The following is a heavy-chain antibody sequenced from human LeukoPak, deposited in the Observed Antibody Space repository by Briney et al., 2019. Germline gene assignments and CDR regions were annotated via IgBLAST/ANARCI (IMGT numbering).Heavy chain of an antibody. CDR3: ARRSGGYSGYVAYYFDY. Sequence: PSETLSLTCTVSGGSISSYYWSWIRQPPGKGLEWIGYIYYSGSTNYNPSLKSRVTISVDTSKNQFSLKLSSVTAADTAVYYCARRSGGYSGYVAYYFDYWGQGTLVTVSS. CDR1: GGSISSYY. CDR2: IYYSGST. V-gene: IGHV4-59*01. J-gene: IGHJ4*02. D-gene: IGHD5-12*01.